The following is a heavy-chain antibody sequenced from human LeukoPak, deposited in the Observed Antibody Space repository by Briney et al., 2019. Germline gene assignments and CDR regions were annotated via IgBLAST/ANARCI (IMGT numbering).Heavy chain of an antibody. J-gene: IGHJ4*02. CDR3: ARWKDYGVPFDY. CDR2: IYYSGST. V-gene: IGHV4-59*08. Sequence: SETLSLTCTVSGVSISSYYWSWIRQPPGKGLEWIGYIYYSGSTNYNPSLKSRVTISVDTSKNQFSLKLSSVTAADTAVYYCARWKDYGVPFDYWGQGTLVTVSS. D-gene: IGHD4-17*01. CDR1: GVSISSYY.